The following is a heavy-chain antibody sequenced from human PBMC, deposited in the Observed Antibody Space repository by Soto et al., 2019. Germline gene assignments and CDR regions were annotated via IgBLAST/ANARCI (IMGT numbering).Heavy chain of an antibody. Sequence: QITLKESGPTLVKPTQTLTLTCTFSGFSLSTRGVGVGWIRQPPGKALEWLALIYWDDDKRYSPSLKSRLTIPQDTPKNPVVLKMTNMDPVDTATYYCAHKGGGDRILDYWGQGTLVTVSS. CDR1: GFSLSTRGVG. V-gene: IGHV2-5*02. CDR3: AHKGGGDRILDY. CDR2: IYWDDDK. D-gene: IGHD3-16*01. J-gene: IGHJ4*02.